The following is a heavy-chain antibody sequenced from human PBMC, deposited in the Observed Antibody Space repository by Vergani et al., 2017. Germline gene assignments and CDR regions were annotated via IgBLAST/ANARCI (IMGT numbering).Heavy chain of an antibody. V-gene: IGHV3-30*18. Sequence: QVQLAESGGGRVQPGRSLRLSCAASGFSFSSHAIHWVRQAPGKGLEWVAVISNDGSKKYYADSVKGRFTISRDNSKNTLDLQMNSLRTQDTALYYCAKACSVTSGSLQYNYYMDVWGKGTTVTVS. CDR2: ISNDGSKK. D-gene: IGHD3-10*01. J-gene: IGHJ6*03. CDR3: AKACSVTSGSLQYNYYMDV. CDR1: GFSFSSHA.